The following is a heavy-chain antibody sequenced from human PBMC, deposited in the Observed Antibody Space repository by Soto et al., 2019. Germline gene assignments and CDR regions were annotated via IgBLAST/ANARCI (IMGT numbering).Heavy chain of an antibody. CDR2: IYYSGST. Sequence: SETLSLTCTVSGGSISSGGYYWSWIRQHPGKGLEWIGYIYYSGSTYYNPSLKSRVTISVDTSKNQFSLKLSSVTAADTAVYYCARASRMELRAISWFDPWGQGTLVTVSS. V-gene: IGHV4-31*03. CDR3: ARASRMELRAISWFDP. CDR1: GGSISSGGYY. D-gene: IGHD1-7*01. J-gene: IGHJ5*02.